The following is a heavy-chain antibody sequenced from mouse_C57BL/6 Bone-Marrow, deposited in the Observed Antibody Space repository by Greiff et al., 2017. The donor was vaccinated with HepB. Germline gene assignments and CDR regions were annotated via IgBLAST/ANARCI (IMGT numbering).Heavy chain of an antibody. J-gene: IGHJ3*02. CDR2: IDPENGDT. Sequence: VTLKVSGAELVRPGASVKLSCTASGFNIKDDYMHWVKQRPEQGLEWIGWIDPENGDTEYASKFQGKATITADTSSNTAYLQLSSLTSEDTAVYYCTGGWLLAWGQGTLVTVSA. D-gene: IGHD2-3*01. CDR3: TGGWLLA. CDR1: GFNIKDDY. V-gene: IGHV14-4*01.